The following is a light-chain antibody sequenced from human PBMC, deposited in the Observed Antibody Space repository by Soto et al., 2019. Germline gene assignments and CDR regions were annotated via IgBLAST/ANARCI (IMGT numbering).Light chain of an antibody. Sequence: DIQMTQSPSTLSGSVGDRVTITCRASQSISRYLNWYQHKPGKAPKLLISAASTLQSGVPSRFSGSGSGTEFTLTISSLQPDDFATYYCQQYNSYSLTFGGGTKVDIK. CDR2: AAS. CDR1: QSISRY. J-gene: IGKJ4*01. CDR3: QQYNSYSLT. V-gene: IGKV1-5*01.